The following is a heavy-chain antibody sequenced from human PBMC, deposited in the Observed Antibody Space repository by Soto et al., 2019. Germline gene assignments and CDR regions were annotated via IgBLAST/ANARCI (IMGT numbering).Heavy chain of an antibody. V-gene: IGHV3-64D*08. D-gene: IGHD6-19*01. CDR1: GFTFSSYA. CDR3: VKDFWGSSGWYSVRSFDY. J-gene: IGHJ4*02. CDR2: ISSNGGST. Sequence: PGGSLRLSCSASGFTFSSYAMHWVRQAPGKGLEYVSAISSNGGSTYYADSVKGRFTISRDNSKNTLYLQMSSLRAEDTAVYYCVKDFWGSSGWYSVRSFDYWGQGTLVTVSS.